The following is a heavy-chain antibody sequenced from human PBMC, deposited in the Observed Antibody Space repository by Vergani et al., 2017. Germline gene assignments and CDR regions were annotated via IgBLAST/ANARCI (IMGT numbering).Heavy chain of an antibody. CDR2: IYYSGST. D-gene: IGHD4-17*01. J-gene: IGHJ4*02. CDR1: GGSISSSSYY. CDR3: ARQKAKTDGDYVWSGFDY. V-gene: IGHV4-39*01. Sequence: QLQLQESGPGLVKPSETLSLTCTVSGGSISSSSYYWGWIRQPPGKGLEWIGSIYYSGSTYYNPSLKSRVTISVDTSKNQFSLKLSSVTAADTAVYYCARQKAKTDGDYVWSGFDYWGQGTLVTVSS.